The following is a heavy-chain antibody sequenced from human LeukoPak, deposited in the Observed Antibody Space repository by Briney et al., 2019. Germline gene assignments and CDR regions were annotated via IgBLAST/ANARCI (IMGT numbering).Heavy chain of an antibody. V-gene: IGHV4-59*08. CDR2: IYYSGST. CDR1: GGSISSYY. Sequence: SETLSLTCTVSGGSISSYYWSWIRRPPGKGLEWIGYIYYSGSTNYNPSLKSRVTISVDTSKNQFSLKLSSVTAADTAVYYCARHVNYAGAFDIWGQGTMVTVSS. J-gene: IGHJ3*02. CDR3: ARHVNYAGAFDI. D-gene: IGHD4-11*01.